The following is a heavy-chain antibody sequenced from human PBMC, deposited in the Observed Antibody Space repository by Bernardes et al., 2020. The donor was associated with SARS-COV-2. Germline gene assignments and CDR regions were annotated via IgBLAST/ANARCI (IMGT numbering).Heavy chain of an antibody. CDR2: FHSGEGT. J-gene: IGHJ3*01. D-gene: IGHD4-17*01. V-gene: IGHV4-61*02. Sequence: TLSLTCTVSGASLNSGRYYWSWIRQPAGEGLEYIGRFHSGEGTRYNPSLKRRVTISIDTSKSQFSLELNSVTAADTAVYYCALTSVVPWAFDVWGPGTMVVVSS. CDR3: ALTSVVPWAFDV. CDR1: GASLNSGRYY.